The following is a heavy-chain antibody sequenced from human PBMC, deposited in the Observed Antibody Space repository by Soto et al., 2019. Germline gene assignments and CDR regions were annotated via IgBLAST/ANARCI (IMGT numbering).Heavy chain of an antibody. Sequence: QVVLQESGPGLVKPSETLSLTCSVSGRSITSYYWCWVRQPPGKGLEWIGYIYDNGITSQNPSLKSRVTMSADTSQNQFSLKLTSVTGADTAVYYCARTYDSNGYANEFDSWGQGILVTVPS. CDR3: ARTYDSNGYANEFDS. V-gene: IGHV4-59*12. CDR1: GRSITSYY. J-gene: IGHJ4*02. CDR2: IYDNGIT. D-gene: IGHD3-22*01.